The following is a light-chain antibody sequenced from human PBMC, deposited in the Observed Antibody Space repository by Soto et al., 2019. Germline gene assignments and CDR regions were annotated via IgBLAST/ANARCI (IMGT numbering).Light chain of an antibody. CDR2: LNRDGSH. V-gene: IGLV4-69*01. CDR3: QTWGTGIVI. Sequence: QPVLTQSPSASASLGASVKLTCTLSSGHSNYAIAWHQQQPEKGPRYLMKLNRDGSHSKGDGIPNRFSGSSSGAERYLTISSLQSEDEADDYCQTWGTGIVIFGGGTKLT. J-gene: IGLJ2*01. CDR1: SGHSNYA.